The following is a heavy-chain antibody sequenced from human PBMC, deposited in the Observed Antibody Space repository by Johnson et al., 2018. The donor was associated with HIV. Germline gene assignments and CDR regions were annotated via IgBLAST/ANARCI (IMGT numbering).Heavy chain of an antibody. CDR2: ISSSDSTI. J-gene: IGHJ3*02. D-gene: IGHD2-15*01. CDR1: GFAFSDCY. Sequence: QVQLVESGGGLVKPGGSLRLSCAASGFAFSDCYMSWIRQAPGKGLEWISYISSSDSTIYYADSVKGRFTISRDNANNSLYLQMNSLRAEDTDVYYCARDSERGFDSWGLGAFDIWGQGTMVTVSS. V-gene: IGHV3-11*04. CDR3: ARDSERGFDSWGLGAFDI.